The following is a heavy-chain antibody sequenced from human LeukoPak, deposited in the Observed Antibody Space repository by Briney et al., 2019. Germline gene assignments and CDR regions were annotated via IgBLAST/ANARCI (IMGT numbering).Heavy chain of an antibody. CDR1: GGSISSGGYY. D-gene: IGHD3-22*01. V-gene: IGHV4-31*03. CDR2: IYYSGST. J-gene: IGHJ6*02. Sequence: TLSLTCTVSGGSISSGGYYWSWIRQHPGKGLEWIGYIYYSGSTYYNPSLKSRVTISVDTPKNQFSLKLSPVTAADTAVYYLARELPPPPDTYYYDSSGYPPPYGMDVWGQGTTVTVSS. CDR3: ARELPPPPDTYYYDSSGYPPPYGMDV.